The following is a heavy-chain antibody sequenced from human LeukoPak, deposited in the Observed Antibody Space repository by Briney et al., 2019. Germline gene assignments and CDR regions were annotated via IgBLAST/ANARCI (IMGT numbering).Heavy chain of an antibody. Sequence: GGSLRLSCAASGFSFGSYALSWVRQAPGKGLEWVSVISGSGDNTHYTDPVKGRFTISRDNSKNTLYLQMNSLRAEDTAVYYCVRDDDRPDNGLDYWGQGTLVTVSS. V-gene: IGHV3-23*01. D-gene: IGHD3-22*01. CDR2: ISGSGDNT. CDR3: VRDDDRPDNGLDY. J-gene: IGHJ4*02. CDR1: GFSFGSYA.